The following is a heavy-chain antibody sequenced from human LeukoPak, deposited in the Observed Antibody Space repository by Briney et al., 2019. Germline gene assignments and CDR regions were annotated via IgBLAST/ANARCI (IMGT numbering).Heavy chain of an antibody. J-gene: IGHJ5*02. D-gene: IGHD3-10*01. CDR1: GFAFSSYA. CDR2: IGVSGGST. CDR3: ARVSRGSGGWFDP. Sequence: GGSLRLSCAASGFAFSSYAMSWVRQAPGKGLEWVSNIGVSGGSTFYADSVRGRFTISRDNSKNTLYLQMNSLRAEDTAVYYCARVSRGSGGWFDPWGQGTLVTVSS. V-gene: IGHV3-23*01.